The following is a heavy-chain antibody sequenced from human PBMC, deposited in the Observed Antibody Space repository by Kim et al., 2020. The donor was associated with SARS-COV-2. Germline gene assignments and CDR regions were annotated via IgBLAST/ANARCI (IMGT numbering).Heavy chain of an antibody. Sequence: HRGSANQNPSLESRLTMSVDISKNQFSLKLISVTAADTAVYYCARGGYLTYWGHGTLVTVSS. CDR2: HRGSA. V-gene: IGHV4-4*06. CDR3: ARGGYLTY. D-gene: IGHD3-16*02. J-gene: IGHJ4*01.